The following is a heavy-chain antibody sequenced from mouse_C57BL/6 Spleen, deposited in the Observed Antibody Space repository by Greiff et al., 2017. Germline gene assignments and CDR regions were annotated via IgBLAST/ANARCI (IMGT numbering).Heavy chain of an antibody. CDR3: ARWTPFDY. CDR2: ILPGSGST. V-gene: IGHV1-9*01. CDR1: GYTFTGYW. Sequence: VQLQQSGAELMKPGASVKLSCKATGYTFTGYWIEWVKQRPGHGLEWIGEILPGSGSTKYNEKFKGKATLTVDTSSSTAYMELHSLTSEDSAVYFCARWTPFDYWGQGTTLTVSS. J-gene: IGHJ2*01.